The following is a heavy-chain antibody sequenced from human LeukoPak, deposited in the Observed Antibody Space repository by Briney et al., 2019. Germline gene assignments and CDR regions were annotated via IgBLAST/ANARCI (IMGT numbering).Heavy chain of an antibody. J-gene: IGHJ4*02. CDR2: ISRSSTTI. Sequence: PGGSLRLSCAASGFTFSSYSMNWVRQAPGKGLDWVSYISRSSTTIYYADSVKGRFTISRDNAKNSLYLQMNSLRAEDTVVYYCARDAYSSSRNDYWGQGTLVTVSS. D-gene: IGHD6-13*01. CDR1: GFTFSSYS. CDR3: ARDAYSSSRNDY. V-gene: IGHV3-48*01.